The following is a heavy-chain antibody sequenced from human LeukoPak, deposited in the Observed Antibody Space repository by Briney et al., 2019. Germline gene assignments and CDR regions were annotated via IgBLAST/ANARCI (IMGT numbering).Heavy chain of an antibody. CDR3: TRPYSSGPVSGYY. CDR1: GFTFRCSA. CDR2: IRSKANSYAT. Sequence: GSLRLSCAASGFTFRCSAMHWVRQASGKGLEWVGRIRSKANSYATAYAASVKGRFTISRDDSKNTAYLQMNSLKTEDTAVYYCTRPYSSGPVSGYYWGQGTLVTVSS. V-gene: IGHV3-73*01. J-gene: IGHJ4*02. D-gene: IGHD6-19*01.